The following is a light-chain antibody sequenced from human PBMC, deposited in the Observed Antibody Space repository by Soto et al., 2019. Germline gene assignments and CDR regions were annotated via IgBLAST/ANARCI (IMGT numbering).Light chain of an antibody. J-gene: IGKJ1*01. CDR1: QNVINY. V-gene: IGKV3-11*01. CDR3: QQRSSWPRT. CDR2: DTS. Sequence: EIVLTQSPATLSLSPGERATLSCRASQNVINYLAWYQQKPGQAPRLLIYDTSHRATGIPARFSGSGSGTDFTLTISSLEPEDFAVYYCQQRSSWPRTFGQGTKVEI.